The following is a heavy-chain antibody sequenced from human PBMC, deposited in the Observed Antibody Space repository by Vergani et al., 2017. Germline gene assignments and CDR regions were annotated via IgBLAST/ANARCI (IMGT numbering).Heavy chain of an antibody. J-gene: IGHJ6*02. CDR1: GFTFSSYG. V-gene: IGHV3-33*01. CDR2: IWYDGSNK. D-gene: IGHD2-15*01. CDR3: ARARYCSGGSCYSHPSYYYYYGMDV. Sequence: QVQLVESGGGVVQPGRSLRLSCAASGFTFSSYGMHWVRQAPGKGLEWVAVIWYDGSNKYYADSVKGRFTISRDNSKNTLYLQMNSLRAEDTAVYYCARARYCSGGSCYSHPSYYYYYGMDVWGQGTTVTVSS.